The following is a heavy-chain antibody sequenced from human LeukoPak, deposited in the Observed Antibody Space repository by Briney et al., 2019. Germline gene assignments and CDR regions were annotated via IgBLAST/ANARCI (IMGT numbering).Heavy chain of an antibody. Sequence: PGGSLRLSCTASGFNFGIYGMHWVRQAPGKGLEWVAVMWDDGTNEYYVESVKGRFTISRDNGKRTLYLQMNSLRVEDTAVYYCAREQYNDYFDYWGQGTLVTVSS. J-gene: IGHJ4*02. CDR3: AREQYNDYFDY. CDR1: GFNFGIYG. CDR2: MWDDGTNE. D-gene: IGHD5-24*01. V-gene: IGHV3-33*01.